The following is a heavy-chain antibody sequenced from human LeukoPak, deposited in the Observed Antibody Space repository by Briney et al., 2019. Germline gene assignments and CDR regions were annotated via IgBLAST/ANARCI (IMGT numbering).Heavy chain of an antibody. D-gene: IGHD1-26*01. CDR2: ISYDGSNK. CDR1: GFTFSSYA. Sequence: GGSLRLSCAASGFTFSSYAMHWVRQAPGKGLEWVAVISYDGSNKYYADSVKGRFTISRDNSKNTLYLQMNSLRAEDTAVYYCAKDTPGSYSFDYWGQGTLVTVSS. J-gene: IGHJ4*02. CDR3: AKDTPGSYSFDY. V-gene: IGHV3-30*04.